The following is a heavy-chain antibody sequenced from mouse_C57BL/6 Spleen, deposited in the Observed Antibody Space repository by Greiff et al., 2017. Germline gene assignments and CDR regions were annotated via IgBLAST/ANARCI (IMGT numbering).Heavy chain of an antibody. J-gene: IGHJ4*01. CDR1: GFTFRDYG. CDR2: ISSGSSTI. CDR3: ARPHYRYDYAMDY. D-gene: IGHD2-14*01. V-gene: IGHV5-17*01. Sequence: EVQLVESGGGLVKPGGSLKLSCAASGFTFRDYGMNWVRQAPEKGLAWVAYISSGSSTISYADTVKGRFTISIDNAKNTLFLQMTSLRSEDPAMYYCARPHYRYDYAMDYWGQGTSVTVSS.